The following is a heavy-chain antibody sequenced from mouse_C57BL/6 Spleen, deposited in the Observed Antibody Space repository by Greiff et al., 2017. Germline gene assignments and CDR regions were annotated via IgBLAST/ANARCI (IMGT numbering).Heavy chain of an antibody. CDR2: IDPSDSYT. D-gene: IGHD1-1*01. CDR3: ARGGSYAMDY. V-gene: IGHV1-69*01. J-gene: IGHJ4*01. Sequence: QVQLQQPGAELVMPGASVKLSCKASGYTFTSYWMHRVKQRPGQGLEWIGEIDPSDSYTNYNQKFKGKSTLTVDKSSSTAYMQLSSLTSEDSAVYYCARGGSYAMDYWGQGTSVTVSS. CDR1: GYTFTSYW.